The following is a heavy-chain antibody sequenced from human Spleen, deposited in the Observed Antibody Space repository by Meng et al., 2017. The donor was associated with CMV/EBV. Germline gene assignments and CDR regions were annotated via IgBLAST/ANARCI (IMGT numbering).Heavy chain of an antibody. CDR2: INPNGGST. J-gene: IGHJ5*02. V-gene: IGHV1-46*01. CDR3: ARVREIKVQEGCFDP. Sequence: SGYTFTHYCLHWVRQAPGHGLEWMGVINPNGGSTIYAQKFQGRLTMTRDTSTSTVYMELSSLRSEDTAVYYCARVREIKVQEGCFDPWGQGTLVTVSS. CDR1: GYTFTHYC. D-gene: IGHD1-26*01.